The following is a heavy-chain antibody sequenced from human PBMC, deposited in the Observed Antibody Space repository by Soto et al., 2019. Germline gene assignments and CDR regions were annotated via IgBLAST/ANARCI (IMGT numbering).Heavy chain of an antibody. J-gene: IGHJ3*02. CDR1: GFTVSSNY. CDR2: IYSGGST. Sequence: GSLRLSCAASGFTVSSNYMSWVRQAPGKGLEWVSVIYSGGSTYYADSVKGRFTISRDNSKNTLYLQMNSLRAEDTAVYYCARDGVAAAVYDAFDIWGQGTMVTVSS. V-gene: IGHV3-53*01. CDR3: ARDGVAAAVYDAFDI. D-gene: IGHD6-13*01.